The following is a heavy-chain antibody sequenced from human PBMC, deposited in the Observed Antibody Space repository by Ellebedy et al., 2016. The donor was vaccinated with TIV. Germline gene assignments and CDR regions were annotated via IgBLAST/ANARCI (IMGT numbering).Heavy chain of an antibody. CDR2: ITPGGGSI. CDR3: VKLDSSGFYYGRLDY. Sequence: GGSLRLSCAASGFTFSDHAMSWVRQTPGKGLEWVSGITPGGGSIHHVYSVKGRLTISRDNSKKTLYLQMNSLRAEDTAVYYCVKLDSSGFYYGRLDYWGQGTLVTVSS. V-gene: IGHV3-23*01. D-gene: IGHD3-22*01. CDR1: GFTFSDHA. J-gene: IGHJ4*02.